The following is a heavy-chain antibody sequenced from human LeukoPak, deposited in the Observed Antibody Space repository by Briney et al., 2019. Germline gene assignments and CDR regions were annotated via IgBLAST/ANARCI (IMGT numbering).Heavy chain of an antibody. Sequence: PSETLSLTCTVSGGSISSGSYYWSWIRQPAGKGLEWIGRIYTSGSTNYNPSLKSRVTISVDTSKNQFSLKLSSVTAADTAVYYCARDGRYCSGGSCFDYYYMDVWGKGTTVTISS. J-gene: IGHJ6*03. V-gene: IGHV4-61*02. CDR2: IYTSGST. CDR3: ARDGRYCSGGSCFDYYYMDV. D-gene: IGHD2-15*01. CDR1: GGSISSGSYY.